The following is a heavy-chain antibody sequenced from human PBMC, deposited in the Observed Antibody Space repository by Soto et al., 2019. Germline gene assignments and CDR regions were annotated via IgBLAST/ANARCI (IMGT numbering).Heavy chain of an antibody. D-gene: IGHD3-22*01. V-gene: IGHV4-38-2*01. CDR2: IYHSGST. CDR1: GYSISSGYY. CDR3: ASSGNTYYYDSSGYSNWFDP. Sequence: ASETLSLTCAVSGYSISSGYYWGWIRQPPGKGLEWIGSIYHSGSTYYNPSLKSRVTISVDTSKNQFSLKLSSVTAADTAVYYCASSGNTYYYDSSGYSNWFDPWGQGTLVTVSS. J-gene: IGHJ5*02.